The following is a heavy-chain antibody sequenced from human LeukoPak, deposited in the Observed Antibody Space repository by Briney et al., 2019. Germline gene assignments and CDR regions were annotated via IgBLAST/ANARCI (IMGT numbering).Heavy chain of an antibody. J-gene: IGHJ4*02. CDR1: GGSISGYY. CDR2: LYYMRGA. D-gene: IGHD1-7*01. Sequence: PSETLSLTCTVSGGSISGYYWSWSRQPPGKGVEWIGNLYYMRGAWYKSSLKSRVTASVDTSRNEFSLKLSSVTAADTAVYYCAREGMITGTLPPPFDYWGQGTLVTVSS. CDR3: AREGMITGTLPPPFDY. V-gene: IGHV4-59*01.